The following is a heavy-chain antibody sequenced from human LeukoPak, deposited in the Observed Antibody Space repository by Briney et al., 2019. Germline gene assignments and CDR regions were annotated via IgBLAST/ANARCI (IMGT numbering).Heavy chain of an antibody. CDR3: ARNLIPEQLVLNF. Sequence: SSETLSLTCTVSGGSISNYYWSWIRQPAGKGLEWIGRIYTSGTTHYNPSLKSRVTMPVDTSKNQFSLNLRSVTPEDTAVYYCARNLIPEQLVLNFWGQGTLVTVSS. CDR2: IYTSGTT. CDR1: GGSISNYY. D-gene: IGHD6-13*01. J-gene: IGHJ4*02. V-gene: IGHV4-4*07.